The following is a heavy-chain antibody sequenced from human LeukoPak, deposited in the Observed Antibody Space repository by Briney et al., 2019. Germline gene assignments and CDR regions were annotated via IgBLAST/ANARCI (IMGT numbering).Heavy chain of an antibody. CDR3: ARDNRVLISSSTNFDY. CDR2: ISSSSSYV. Sequence: GGSLRLSCAASGFTFSSYSMNWVRQAPGKGLEWVSSISSSSSYVYYADSVKGRFTISRDNAKNSVHLQMNSLRAEDTAVYYCARDNRVLISSSTNFDYWGQGTLVTVSS. V-gene: IGHV3-21*01. J-gene: IGHJ4*02. D-gene: IGHD6-6*01. CDR1: GFTFSSYS.